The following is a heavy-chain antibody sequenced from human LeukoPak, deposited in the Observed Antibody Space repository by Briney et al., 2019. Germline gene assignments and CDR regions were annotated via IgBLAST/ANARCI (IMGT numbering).Heavy chain of an antibody. J-gene: IGHJ4*02. Sequence: SETLSLTCTVSGGSISSYYWSWIRQPAGKGLKWIGRIYTSGSTNYNPSLKSRVTMSVDTSKNQFSLKLSSVTAADTAVYYCARDRAYYYDSSGYSPFDYWGQGTLVTVSS. CDR3: ARDRAYYYDSSGYSPFDY. CDR2: IYTSGST. CDR1: GGSISSYY. D-gene: IGHD3-22*01. V-gene: IGHV4-4*07.